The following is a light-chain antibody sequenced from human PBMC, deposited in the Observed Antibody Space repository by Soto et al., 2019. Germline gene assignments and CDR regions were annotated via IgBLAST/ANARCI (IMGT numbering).Light chain of an antibody. Sequence: EIVLTQSPGTLSLSPGERGTLSCRASQSVSSSYLAWYQQKPGQAPRLLIYGASSRATGIPDRFSGSESGKDFTITISRLEPEDFAVYYCQQYGSSLTWTFGQGTNVEIK. CDR1: QSVSSSY. CDR3: QQYGSSLTWT. CDR2: GAS. V-gene: IGKV3-20*01. J-gene: IGKJ1*01.